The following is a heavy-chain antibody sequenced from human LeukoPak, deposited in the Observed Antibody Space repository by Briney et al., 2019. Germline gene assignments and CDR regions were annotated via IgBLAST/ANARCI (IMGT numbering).Heavy chain of an antibody. V-gene: IGHV3-74*01. CDR1: GFTFSSYW. CDR2: IYNDGSRT. CDR3: ARRAGAYSHPYDY. J-gene: IGHJ4*02. Sequence: GGSLRLSCAASGFTFSSYWMHWVRQAPGKGLVWVSRIYNDGSRTSYADSVKGRFTISRDNAKSTLYLQMNSLRVEDTAVYYCARRAGAYSHPYDYWGQGTLVTVSS. D-gene: IGHD4/OR15-4a*01.